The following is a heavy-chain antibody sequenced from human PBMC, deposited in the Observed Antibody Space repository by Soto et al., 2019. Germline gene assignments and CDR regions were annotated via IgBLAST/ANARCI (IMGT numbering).Heavy chain of an antibody. D-gene: IGHD1-26*01. CDR3: ARERFSGAFDS. V-gene: IGHV1-8*01. Sequence: QVQLVQSGAEVKKPGASVKVSCKTSGYTFTSYDINWVRQATGQGLQLMGWMNPNSGNTAYALKFQGRVTMTRNTSIITAYIELSSLISDDTAVYYCARERFSGAFDSWGQGTMVTVAS. J-gene: IGHJ3*02. CDR2: MNPNSGNT. CDR1: GYTFTSYD.